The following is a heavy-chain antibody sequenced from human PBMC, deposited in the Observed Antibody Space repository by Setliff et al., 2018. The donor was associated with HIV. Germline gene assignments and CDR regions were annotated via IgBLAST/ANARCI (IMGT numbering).Heavy chain of an antibody. Sequence: SETLSLTCSVSGVSTSSSTYYWGWIRQPPGKGLEWIGEVCQRGGINYYPFFWSRAIISMDKPRSYFSLRLTSVTAADTAIYFCVRNSGWALGSWGQGILVTVSS. D-gene: IGHD3-16*01. CDR2: VCQRGGI. CDR1: GVSTSSSTYY. J-gene: IGHJ4*02. V-gene: IGHV4-39*07. CDR3: VRNSGWALGS.